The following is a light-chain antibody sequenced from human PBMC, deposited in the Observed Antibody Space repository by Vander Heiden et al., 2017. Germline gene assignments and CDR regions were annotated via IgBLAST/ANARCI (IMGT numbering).Light chain of an antibody. CDR1: QSVSSSY. V-gene: IGKV3-20*01. J-gene: IGKJ5*01. CDR2: GAS. Sequence: EIVLTQSPGTLSLSPGERATLSCRASQSVSSSYLAWYQQKPGQAPRLLIYGASSSATGIPDRFSGSGSGTDFTLTISRLEPEDFAVYYCQQDGSSPFTFGQGTLLEIK. CDR3: QQDGSSPFT.